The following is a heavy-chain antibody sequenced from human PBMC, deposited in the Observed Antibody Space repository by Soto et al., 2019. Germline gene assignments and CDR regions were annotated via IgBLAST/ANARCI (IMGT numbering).Heavy chain of an antibody. J-gene: IGHJ6*02. CDR3: ARKGGEWLRYYYYGMDV. CDR2: IWYDGSNK. CDR1: GFTFSSYG. V-gene: IGHV3-33*01. Sequence: QVQLVESGGGVAQPGRSLRLSCAASGFTFSSYGMHWVRQAPGKGLEWVAVIWYDGSNKYYADSVKGRFTISRDNSKNTLYLQMNSLRAEDTAVYYCARKGGEWLRYYYYGMDVWGQGTTVTVSS. D-gene: IGHD5-12*01.